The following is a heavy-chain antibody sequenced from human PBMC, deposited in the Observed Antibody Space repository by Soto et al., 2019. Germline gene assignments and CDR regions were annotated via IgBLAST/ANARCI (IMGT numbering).Heavy chain of an antibody. D-gene: IGHD5-12*01. V-gene: IGHV4-30-4*01. Sequence: QVQLQESGPGLVKPSQTLSLICAVSGGSISSDDFTWNWVRQPPGKGLEWIGYIYYSGSTYYSPSLKSRLTISTDTSKSQFSLKLNSVTAADTAVYYCARGWVQGHIGKPDYFDLWGQGTPVTVSS. CDR3: ARGWVQGHIGKPDYFDL. CDR1: GGSISSDDFT. J-gene: IGHJ4*02. CDR2: IYYSGST.